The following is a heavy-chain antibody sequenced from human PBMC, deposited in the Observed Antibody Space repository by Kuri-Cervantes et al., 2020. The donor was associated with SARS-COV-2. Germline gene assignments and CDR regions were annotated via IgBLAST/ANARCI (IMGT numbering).Heavy chain of an antibody. CDR2: IIPIFGTA. D-gene: IGHD2-2*01. V-gene: IGHV1-69*13. CDR1: GGTFSSYA. Sequence: SVKVSCKASGGTFSSYAIGWVRQAPEQGLEWMGGIIPIFGTANYAQKFQGRVTITADESTSTAYMELSSLRSEDTAVYYCARSTPAVVYYYYYMDVWGKGTTVTVSS. CDR3: ARSTPAVVYYYYYMDV. J-gene: IGHJ6*03.